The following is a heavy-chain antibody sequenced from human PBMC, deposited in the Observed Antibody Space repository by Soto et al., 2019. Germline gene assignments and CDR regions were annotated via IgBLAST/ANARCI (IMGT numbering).Heavy chain of an antibody. CDR3: TAYTGYGMDV. D-gene: IGHD3-16*01. CDR1: GFIVSSKY. J-gene: IGHJ6*02. CDR2: IYTGGST. V-gene: IGHV3-53*01. Sequence: GGSLRLSCAVSGFIVSSKYMTWVRQAPGKGLEWVSVIYTGGSTHYADSARGRFTISRDSSKNTLYLQMNSLRAEDAAVYYCTAYTGYGMDVWGQGTTVTVSS.